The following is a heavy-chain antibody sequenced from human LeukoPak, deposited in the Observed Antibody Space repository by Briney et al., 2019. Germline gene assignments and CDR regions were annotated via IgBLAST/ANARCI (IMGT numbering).Heavy chain of an antibody. CDR2: ISYDGSNK. D-gene: IGHD3-22*01. V-gene: IGHV3-30*18. CDR1: GFTFSSYG. J-gene: IGHJ6*03. CDR3: AKDAQDMIVVVIDHYYMDV. Sequence: GGSLRLSCAASGFTFSSYGMHWVRQAPGKGLEGVAVISYDGSNKYYADSVKGRFTISRDNSKNTLYLQMNSLRAEDTAVYYCAKDAQDMIVVVIDHYYMDVWGKGTTVTVSS.